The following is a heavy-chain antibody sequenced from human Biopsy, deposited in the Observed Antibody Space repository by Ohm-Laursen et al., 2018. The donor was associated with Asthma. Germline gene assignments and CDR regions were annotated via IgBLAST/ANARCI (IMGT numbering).Heavy chain of an antibody. J-gene: IGHJ5*02. CDR3: ARVQKSPGDRWFDP. CDR1: AYTFIGYH. V-gene: IGHV1-2*06. D-gene: IGHD7-27*01. Sequence: EASVKVSCKASAYTFIGYHLHWVRQAPGEGLEWMGRINPNGGATIYAQKFQGRATMTRDASISTAYMELSRLTSDDTAVYYCARVQKSPGDRWFDPWGQGTLVTVSS. CDR2: INPNGGAT.